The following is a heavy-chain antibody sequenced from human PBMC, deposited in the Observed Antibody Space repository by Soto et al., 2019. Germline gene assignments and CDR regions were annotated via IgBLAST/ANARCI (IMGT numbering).Heavy chain of an antibody. CDR3: ARDGAVYYDSSGYAPSAYYGMDV. CDR2: ISGSGGST. CDR1: GFTFSSYA. J-gene: IGHJ6*02. D-gene: IGHD3-22*01. Sequence: PGGSLRLSCAASGFTFSSYAMSWVRQAPGKGLEWVSAISGSGGSTYYADSVKGRFTISRDNSKNTLYLQMNSLRAEDTAVYYCARDGAVYYDSSGYAPSAYYGMDVWGQGTTVTVSS. V-gene: IGHV3-23*01.